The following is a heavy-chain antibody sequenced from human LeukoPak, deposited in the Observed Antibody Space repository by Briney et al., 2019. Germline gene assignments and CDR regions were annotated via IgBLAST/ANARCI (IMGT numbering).Heavy chain of an antibody. J-gene: IGHJ4*02. Sequence: PGGSLRLSCAASGFTVSSNCMSWVRQAPGKGLEWVSVIYSGGSTYNADSVKGRFTISRDNSKNTLYLQMNSLRADDTAVYYCARGALQLNFDYWGQGTLVTVSS. D-gene: IGHD5-24*01. CDR1: GFTVSSNC. V-gene: IGHV3-66*01. CDR2: IYSGGST. CDR3: ARGALQLNFDY.